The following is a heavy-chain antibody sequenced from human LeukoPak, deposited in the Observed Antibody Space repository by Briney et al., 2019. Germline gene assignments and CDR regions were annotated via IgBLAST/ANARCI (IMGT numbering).Heavy chain of an antibody. V-gene: IGHV3-30*04. J-gene: IGHJ5*02. CDR2: ISYDGSNK. D-gene: IGHD3-10*01. CDR1: GFTFSSYA. CDR3: AKDLGYGSGFDP. Sequence: GRSLRLSCAASGFTFSSYAMHWVRQAPGKGLEWVAVISYDGSNKYYADSVKGRFTISRDNSKNTLYLQMNSLRAEDTAVYYCAKDLGYGSGFDPWGQGTLVTVSS.